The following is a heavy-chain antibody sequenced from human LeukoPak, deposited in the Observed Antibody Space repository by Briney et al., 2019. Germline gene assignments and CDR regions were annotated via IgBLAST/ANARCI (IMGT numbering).Heavy chain of an antibody. J-gene: IGHJ4*02. CDR3: ARRRSNQSFDY. CDR2: IYYSGST. D-gene: IGHD4-11*01. V-gene: IGHV4-30-2*03. CDR1: GGSISSGGYS. Sequence: SQTLSLTCTVSGGSISSGGYSWSWIRQHPGKGLEWIGSIYYSGSTYYNPSLKSRVTISVDTSKNQFSLKLSSVTAADTAVYYCARRRSNQSFDYWGQGTLVTVSS.